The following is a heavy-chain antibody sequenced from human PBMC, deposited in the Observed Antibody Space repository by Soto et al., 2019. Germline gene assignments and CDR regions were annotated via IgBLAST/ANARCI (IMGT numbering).Heavy chain of an antibody. D-gene: IGHD3-22*01. J-gene: IGHJ4*02. CDR1: GFTFNNYA. CDR2: VSRSGDST. CDR3: AKSVNYNDRSGYYYFDL. V-gene: IGHV3-23*01. Sequence: PGGSLRLSCEASGFTFNNYAMNWVRQAPGKGLEWVSSVSRSGDSTNYADSVTGRFTISRDNSKNTVSLQMNSLRVEDTAVYYCAKSVNYNDRSGYYYFDLWGQGILVTVSS.